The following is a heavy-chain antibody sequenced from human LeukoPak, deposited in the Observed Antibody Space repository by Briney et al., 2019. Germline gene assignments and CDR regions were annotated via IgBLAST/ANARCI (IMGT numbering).Heavy chain of an antibody. CDR1: GGTFSSYA. D-gene: IGHD3-10*01. CDR3: ASSSGSYYTPYFDY. CDR2: IIPIFGTA. J-gene: IGHJ4*02. Sequence: SVKVSCKASGGTFSSYAISWVRQAPGQGLEWMGGIIPIFGTANYAQEFQGRVTITADESTSTAYMELSSLRSEDTAVYYCASSSGSYYTPYFDYWGQGTLVTVSS. V-gene: IGHV1-69*13.